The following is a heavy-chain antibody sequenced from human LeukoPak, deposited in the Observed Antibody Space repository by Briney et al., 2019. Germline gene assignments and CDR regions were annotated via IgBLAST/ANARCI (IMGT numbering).Heavy chain of an antibody. D-gene: IGHD5-12*01. V-gene: IGHV3-23*01. CDR3: EKGELDRDIVATMKMIVVPPQFDY. J-gene: IGHJ4*02. CDR1: WFTFSGCA. CDR2: ISGGRGIT. Sequence: GGSLRRFYAACWFTFSGCAMSWVRKGAGKGREWVSGISGGRGITYYADSVTGRFNISRDNSKHTLYLQMNSLRAEDTAVYYCEKGELDRDIVATMKMIVVPPQFDYWAQGTLVTVSS.